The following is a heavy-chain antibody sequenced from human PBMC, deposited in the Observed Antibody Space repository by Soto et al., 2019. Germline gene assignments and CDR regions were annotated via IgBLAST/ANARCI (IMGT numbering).Heavy chain of an antibody. J-gene: IGHJ5*02. CDR3: ARDCVASSDYNTNWSDT. CDR1: GGSISSYY. V-gene: IGHV4-59*08. Sequence: PSESLPLTWTLAGGSISSYYRSWLRPPPGKGREWIGQIYYSGTTNYNPSLNIRVTISVYTSKNRFSLKLSYVTAADAARYSCARDCVASSDYNTNWSDTCGKETLVT. D-gene: IGHD3-22*01. CDR2: IYYSGTT.